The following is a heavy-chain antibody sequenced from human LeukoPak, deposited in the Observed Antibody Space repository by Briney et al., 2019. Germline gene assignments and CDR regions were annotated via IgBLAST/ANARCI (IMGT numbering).Heavy chain of an antibody. D-gene: IGHD3-22*01. Sequence: EASVKVSCKASGYTFTSYDINWVRQATGQGLEWMGIINPSGGNTNYAQKFQGRVTMTRDMSTSTVYMELSSLRSEDTAVYYCARERSSGYNDAFDIWGQGTMVTVSS. CDR1: GYTFTSYD. J-gene: IGHJ3*02. V-gene: IGHV1-46*01. CDR2: INPSGGNT. CDR3: ARERSSGYNDAFDI.